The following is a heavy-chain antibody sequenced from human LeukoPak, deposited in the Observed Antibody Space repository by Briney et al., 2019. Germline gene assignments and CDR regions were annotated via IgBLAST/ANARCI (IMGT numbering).Heavy chain of an antibody. V-gene: IGHV3-9*01. Sequence: GGSLRLSCAASGFTFDDYAMHWVRQAPGKGLEWVSGISWNSGSIGYADSVKGRFTISRDNAKNSLYLQMNSLRAEDTALYYCVKGPLGWGQGTLVTVSS. J-gene: IGHJ4*02. D-gene: IGHD3-16*01. CDR1: GFTFDDYA. CDR3: VKGPLG. CDR2: ISWNSGSI.